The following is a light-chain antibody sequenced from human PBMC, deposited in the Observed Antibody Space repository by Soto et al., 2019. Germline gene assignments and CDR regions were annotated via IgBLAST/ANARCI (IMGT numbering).Light chain of an antibody. CDR3: CSYAGSSTYV. Sequence: QSVLTQPASVSGSPVQSITISCTGTSSDVGSYNLVSWYQQHPGKAPKLMIYEVSKRPSGVSNRFSGSKSGNTASLTISGLQAEDEADYYCCSYAGSSTYVFGTGTKVTVL. V-gene: IGLV2-23*02. J-gene: IGLJ1*01. CDR1: SSDVGSYNL. CDR2: EVS.